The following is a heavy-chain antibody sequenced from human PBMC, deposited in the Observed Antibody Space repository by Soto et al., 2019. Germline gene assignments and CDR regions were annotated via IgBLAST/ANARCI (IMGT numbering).Heavy chain of an antibody. CDR3: VRDFGDLHDFWSGSDY. J-gene: IGHJ4*02. D-gene: IGHD3-3*01. Sequence: SETLSLTCAVSGYSINSGYYWGWIRQYPGKGLEWIGSVFHSGTTYSTPSLKTRLTISVDTSKNQFSLDLNAVTAADTAVYYCVRDFGDLHDFWSGSDYWGQGIPVTVSS. V-gene: IGHV4-38-2*02. CDR1: GYSINSGYY. CDR2: VFHSGTT.